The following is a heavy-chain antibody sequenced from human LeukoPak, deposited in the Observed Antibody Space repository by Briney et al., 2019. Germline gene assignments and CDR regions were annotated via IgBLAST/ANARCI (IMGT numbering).Heavy chain of an antibody. CDR2: IYYSGST. CDR3: ARETAVAGKEDWFDP. J-gene: IGHJ5*02. V-gene: IGHV4-59*12. D-gene: IGHD6-19*01. Sequence: PGGSLRLSCAASGFTFSSYSMNWVRQPPGKGLEWIGNIYYSGSTYYNESLESRVTISIDTSKNQFSLKLSSVTAADTAVYYCARETAVAGKEDWFDPWGQGTLVTVSS. CDR1: GFTFSSYS.